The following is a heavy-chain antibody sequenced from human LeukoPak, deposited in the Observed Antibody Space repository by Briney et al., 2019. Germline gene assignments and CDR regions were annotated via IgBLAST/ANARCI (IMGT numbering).Heavy chain of an antibody. Sequence: PSETLSLTCTVSGGSISSSSYYWGWIRQPPGKGPEWIGSIYYSGSTYYNPSLKSRVTISVDTSKNQFSLKLSSVTAADTAVYYCARLPPVGYCSSTSCHHYYYYYMDVWGKGTTVTVSS. CDR2: IYYSGST. V-gene: IGHV4-39*01. CDR1: GGSISSSSYY. CDR3: ARLPPVGYCSSTSCHHYYYYYMDV. D-gene: IGHD2-2*01. J-gene: IGHJ6*03.